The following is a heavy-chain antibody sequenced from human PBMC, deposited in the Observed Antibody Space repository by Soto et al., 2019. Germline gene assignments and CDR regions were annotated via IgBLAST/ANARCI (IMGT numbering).Heavy chain of an antibody. CDR2: IKQDGSEK. V-gene: IGHV3-7*03. J-gene: IGHJ4*02. CDR3: ARDRGRGYSYGPFDY. Sequence: GGSLRLSCAASGFTFSSYWMSWVRQAPGKGLEWVANIKQDGSEKYYVDSVKGRFTISRDNAKNSLYLQMNSLRAEDTAVYYCARDRGRGYSYGPFDYWGQGTLVTVSS. CDR1: GFTFSSYW. D-gene: IGHD5-18*01.